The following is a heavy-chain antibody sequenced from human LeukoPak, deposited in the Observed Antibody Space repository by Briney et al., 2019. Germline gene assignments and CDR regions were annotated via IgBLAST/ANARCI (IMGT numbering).Heavy chain of an antibody. CDR1: GFTFSSYA. CDR3: AKDRSQWLVWDKYYFDY. Sequence: GGSLRLSCAASGFTFSSYAMSWVRQAPGKGLEWVSTISTSGGSTYYADSVKGRFTISRGNSKNTLYLQMNSLRAEDTAVYYCAKDRSQWLVWDKYYFDYWGQGTLVTVSS. CDR2: ISTSGGST. J-gene: IGHJ4*02. V-gene: IGHV3-23*01. D-gene: IGHD6-19*01.